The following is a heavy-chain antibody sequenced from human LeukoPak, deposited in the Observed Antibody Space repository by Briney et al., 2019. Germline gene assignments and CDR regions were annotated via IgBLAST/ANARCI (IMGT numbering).Heavy chain of an antibody. Sequence: SETLSLTCAVYGGSFSGYYWSWIRQPPGKGLEWIGEINHSGSTNYNPSLKSRVTISVDTSKNQFSLKLSSVTAADTAVYYCARIPYCTNGVCAGYFDYWGQGTLVTVSS. D-gene: IGHD2-8*01. V-gene: IGHV4-34*01. CDR3: ARIPYCTNGVCAGYFDY. J-gene: IGHJ4*02. CDR2: INHSGST. CDR1: GGSFSGYY.